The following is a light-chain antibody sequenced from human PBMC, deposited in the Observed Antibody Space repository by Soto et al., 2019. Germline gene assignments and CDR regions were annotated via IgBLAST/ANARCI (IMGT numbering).Light chain of an antibody. CDR3: QSYDNSLSGFYV. V-gene: IGLV1-40*01. Sequence: QSVLTQPPSVAGAPGQRVTISCTGSSSNIGAGYDVHWYQQPPGTAPKLLIYGNSNRPSGVPDRFSGSKSGTSASLDITGLQADDEADYYCQSYDNSLSGFYVFGTGTKVTVL. CDR2: GNS. J-gene: IGLJ1*01. CDR1: SSNIGAGYD.